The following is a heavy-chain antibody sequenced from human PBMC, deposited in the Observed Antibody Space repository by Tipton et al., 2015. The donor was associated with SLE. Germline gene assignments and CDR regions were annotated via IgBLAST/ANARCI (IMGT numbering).Heavy chain of an antibody. CDR3: ARARGYCSGTSCYSDY. CDR2: INHSGST. CDR1: GGSISSHY. J-gene: IGHJ4*02. V-gene: IGHV4-34*01. Sequence: TLSLTCTVSGGSISSHYWSWIRQPPGKGLEWIGEINHSGSTNYNPSLKSRVTISLDTSKNQFSLKLSSVTAADTAVYYCARARGYCSGTSCYSDYWGQGTLVTVSS. D-gene: IGHD2-15*01.